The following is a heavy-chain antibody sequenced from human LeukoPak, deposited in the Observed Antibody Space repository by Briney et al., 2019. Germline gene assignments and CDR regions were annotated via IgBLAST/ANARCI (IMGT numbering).Heavy chain of an antibody. Sequence: SETLSLTCTVSGYSISSGYYWGWIRQPPGKGLEWIGSIYHSGSTYYNPSLKSRVTISVDTSKNQFSLKLSSVTAADTAVYYCARGGYGSGSYPYYYYYYMDVWGKGTTVTVSS. CDR3: ARGGYGSGSYPYYYYYYMDV. CDR1: GYSISSGYY. D-gene: IGHD3-10*01. V-gene: IGHV4-38-2*02. J-gene: IGHJ6*03. CDR2: IYHSGST.